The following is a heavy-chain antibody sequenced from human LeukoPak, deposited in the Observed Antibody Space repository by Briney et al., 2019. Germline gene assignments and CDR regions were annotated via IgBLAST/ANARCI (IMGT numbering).Heavy chain of an antibody. CDR3: ARELTGYSSGWYGSNFDY. CDR2: IYYSGST. J-gene: IGHJ4*02. D-gene: IGHD6-19*01. CDR1: GASVSGSPYY. Sequence: SETLSLTCTVSGASVSGSPYYWGWIRQPPGKGLEWIGSIYYSGSTYYNPSLKSRVTISVDTSKNQFSLKLSSVTAADTAVYYCARELTGYSSGWYGSNFDYWGQGTLVTVSS. V-gene: IGHV4-39*07.